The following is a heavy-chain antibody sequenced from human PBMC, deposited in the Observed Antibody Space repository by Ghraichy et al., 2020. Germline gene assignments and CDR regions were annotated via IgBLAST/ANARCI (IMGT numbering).Heavy chain of an antibody. CDR1: GFTFSTYG. V-gene: IGHV3-23*01. J-gene: IGHJ5*02. Sequence: LSLTCAASGFTFSTYGMSWVRQAPGKGLEWVSAISGSGGTTYYADSVKGRFSISRDNSKSTLYLQMNSLRAEDTAVYYCAKDWNWFDPWGQGTLVTVSS. CDR3: AKDWNWFDP. CDR2: ISGSGGTT.